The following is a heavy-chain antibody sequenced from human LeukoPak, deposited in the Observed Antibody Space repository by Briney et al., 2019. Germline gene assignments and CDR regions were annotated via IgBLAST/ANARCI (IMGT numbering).Heavy chain of an antibody. CDR1: GFTFSSYA. J-gene: IGHJ4*02. CDR2: ISSNGGST. D-gene: IGHD1-26*01. CDR3: ARAGVGGSYSY. V-gene: IGHV3-64*01. Sequence: GGSLRLSCAASGFTFSSYAMHWVRQAPWKGLEYVSAISSNGGSTYYANSVKGRFTISRDNSKNTLYLQMGSLRAEDMAVYYCARAGVGGSYSYWGQGTLVTASS.